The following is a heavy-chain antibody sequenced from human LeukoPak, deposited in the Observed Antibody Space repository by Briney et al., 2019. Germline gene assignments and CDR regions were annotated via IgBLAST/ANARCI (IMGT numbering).Heavy chain of an antibody. J-gene: IGHJ4*02. Sequence: ASVKVSCKASGYTFTGYYMHWVRQAPGQGLEWMGWINPNSGGTNYAQKFQERVTITRDMSTSTAYMELSSLRSEDTAVYYCAALFGYVDYWGQGTLVTVSS. CDR2: INPNSGGT. D-gene: IGHD3-22*01. CDR3: AALFGYVDY. V-gene: IGHV1-2*02. CDR1: GYTFTGYY.